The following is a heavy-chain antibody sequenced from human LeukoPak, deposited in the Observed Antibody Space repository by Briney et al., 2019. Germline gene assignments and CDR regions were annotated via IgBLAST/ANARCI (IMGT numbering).Heavy chain of an antibody. CDR1: GYTFTSYG. V-gene: IGHV1-2*02. CDR2: INPNSGGT. D-gene: IGHD3-16*02. Sequence: ASVKVSCKASGYTFTSYGISWVRQAPGQGLEWMGWINPNSGGTNYAQKFQGRVTMTRDTSISTAYMELSRLRSDDTAVYYCARGVSPYDYVWGSYRDKEIDYWGQGTLVTVSS. CDR3: ARGVSPYDYVWGSYRDKEIDY. J-gene: IGHJ4*02.